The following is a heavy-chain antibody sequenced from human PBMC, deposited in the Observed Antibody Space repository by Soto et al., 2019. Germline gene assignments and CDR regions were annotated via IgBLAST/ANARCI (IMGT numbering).Heavy chain of an antibody. CDR1: GGTFSSYA. J-gene: IGHJ6*02. D-gene: IGHD2-21*01. V-gene: IGHV1-69*13. CDR3: ARGVMGYYYYGMDV. CDR2: IIPIFGTA. Sequence: SVKVSCKASGGTFSSYAVSWVRQAPGQGLEWMGGIIPIFGTANYAQKFQGRVTITADESTSTAYMELSSLRSEDTAVYYCARGVMGYYYYGMDVWGQGTTVTVSS.